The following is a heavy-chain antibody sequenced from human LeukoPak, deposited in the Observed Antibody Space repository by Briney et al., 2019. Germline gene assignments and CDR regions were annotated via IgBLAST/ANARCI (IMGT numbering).Heavy chain of an antibody. CDR1: GYTFTSYA. Sequence: ASVNVSCKASGYTFTSYAMNWVRQAPGQGLEWMGWINTNTGNPTYAQGFTGRFVFSLDTSVSTAYLQISSLKAEDTAVYYCARDVLSPVAGTMGVFDYWGQGTLVTVSS. V-gene: IGHV7-4-1*02. CDR2: INTNTGNP. CDR3: ARDVLSPVAGTMGVFDY. D-gene: IGHD6-19*01. J-gene: IGHJ4*02.